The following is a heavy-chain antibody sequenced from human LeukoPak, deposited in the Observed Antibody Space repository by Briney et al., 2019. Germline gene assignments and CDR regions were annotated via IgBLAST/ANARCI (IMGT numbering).Heavy chain of an antibody. CDR1: GYTFTGYY. J-gene: IGHJ4*02. V-gene: IGHV1-24*01. D-gene: IGHD3-22*01. CDR2: FDPENGET. Sequence: GASVKVSCKASGYTFTGYYMHWVRQAPGQGLEWMGSFDPENGETLYAPDFQGRVSLTEDTSAATAYMELISLRSEDTAVYYCTRSAVVLPYYFDYWGQGTLVTVSS. CDR3: TRSAVVLPYYFDY.